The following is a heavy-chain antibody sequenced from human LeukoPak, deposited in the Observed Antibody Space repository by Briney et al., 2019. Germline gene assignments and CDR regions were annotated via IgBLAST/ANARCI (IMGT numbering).Heavy chain of an antibody. J-gene: IGHJ5*02. CDR1: GDSISSSNYY. CDR2: IYYSGST. V-gene: IGHV4-39*07. CDR3: ARQFYTAIVLFWFDP. Sequence: PSETLSLTCTVSGDSISSSNYYWGWIRQPPGKGLEWIGSIYYSGSTYYNPSLKSRVTISVDTSKNQFSLKLSSVTAADTAVYYCARQFYTAIVLFWFDPWGLGTLVTVSS. D-gene: IGHD5-18*01.